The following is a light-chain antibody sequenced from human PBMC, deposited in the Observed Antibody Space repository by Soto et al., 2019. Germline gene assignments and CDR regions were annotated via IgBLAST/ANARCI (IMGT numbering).Light chain of an antibody. CDR2: GAS. Sequence: DIQMTQSPSSLSASVGDRVTITCRASQTITSYLHWYQQKPGTPPDLLIYGASSLQTGVPSRFSGSGSGTDFTLTVTSLQPEDFATYYCQQSDITPYTFGQGTKLEIK. J-gene: IGKJ2*01. CDR3: QQSDITPYT. V-gene: IGKV1-39*01. CDR1: QTITSY.